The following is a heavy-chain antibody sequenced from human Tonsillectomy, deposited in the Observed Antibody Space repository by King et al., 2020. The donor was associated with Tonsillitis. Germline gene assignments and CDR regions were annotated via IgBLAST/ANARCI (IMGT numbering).Heavy chain of an antibody. J-gene: IGHJ4*02. V-gene: IGHV3-30*02. CDR1: GFRFDKYG. Sequence: VQLVESGGGVVQAGGSLRLSCTASGFRFDKYGMHWVRQAPGKGPEWVTFITYDGGEQYYADSVRGRFTIFRDNSQSTVYLQMNSLRIEDTAVYYCAKTGGHYRSRTYYNEGYFDSWGQEVLVAVSS. CDR2: ITYDGGEQ. D-gene: IGHD3-10*01. CDR3: AKTGGHYRSRTYYNEGYFDS.